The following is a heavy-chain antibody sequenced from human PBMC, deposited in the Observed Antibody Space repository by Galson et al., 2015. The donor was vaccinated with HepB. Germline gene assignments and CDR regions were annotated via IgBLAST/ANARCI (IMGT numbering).Heavy chain of an antibody. V-gene: IGHV5-51*01. D-gene: IGHD3-10*01. Sequence: QSGAEVKRPGESLKISCEGSGYRFSMYWIGWVRQMPARGLEWMGSIYPGASETRYSPSFQGQVTISADKSISTAYLQWSSLKASDTAMYYCARRQIYGCGIYSMDVWGQGTTVTVSS. CDR1: GYRFSMYW. CDR2: IYPGASET. J-gene: IGHJ6*02. CDR3: ARRQIYGCGIYSMDV.